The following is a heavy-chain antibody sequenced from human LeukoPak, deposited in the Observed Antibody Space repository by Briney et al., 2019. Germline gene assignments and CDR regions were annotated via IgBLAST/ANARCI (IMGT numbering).Heavy chain of an antibody. CDR3: ARGDYDILTGLVDY. Sequence: GGSLRLSCAASGFTFSSYDMHWVRQATGKGLEWVSAIGTAGDTYYPGSVKGRFTISRENAKNSLYLQMNSLRAGDTAVCYCARGDYDILTGLVDYWGQGTLVTVSS. J-gene: IGHJ4*02. CDR2: IGTAGDT. D-gene: IGHD3-9*01. CDR1: GFTFSSYD. V-gene: IGHV3-13*01.